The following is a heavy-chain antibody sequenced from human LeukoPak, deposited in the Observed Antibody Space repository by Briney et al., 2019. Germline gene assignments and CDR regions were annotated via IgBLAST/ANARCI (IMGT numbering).Heavy chain of an antibody. V-gene: IGHV3-23*01. D-gene: IGHD5-24*01. CDR3: AREVAHGMDV. Sequence: GGSLRLSCAASGFTFSSYAMSWVRQAPGKGLEWVSVTSGSGGSTYYADSVKGRFTISRDNSKKTLYLQMNSLRAEDTAVYYCAREVAHGMDVWGQGTTVTVSS. CDR1: GFTFSSYA. J-gene: IGHJ6*02. CDR2: TSGSGGST.